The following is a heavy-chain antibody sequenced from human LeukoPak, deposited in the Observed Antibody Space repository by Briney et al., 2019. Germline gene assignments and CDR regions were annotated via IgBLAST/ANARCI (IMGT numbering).Heavy chain of an antibody. D-gene: IGHD2-21*01. J-gene: IGHJ5*02. CDR2: IIPIFGTA. CDR1: GGTFSSYA. Sequence: SVKVSCKASGGTFSSYAISWVRQAPGQGLEWMGRIIPIFGTANYAQKFQGRVTITTDESTSTAYMELSSLRSEDTGVYYCAKGDLIVDNWFDPWGQGTLVTVSS. V-gene: IGHV1-69*05. CDR3: AKGDLIVDNWFDP.